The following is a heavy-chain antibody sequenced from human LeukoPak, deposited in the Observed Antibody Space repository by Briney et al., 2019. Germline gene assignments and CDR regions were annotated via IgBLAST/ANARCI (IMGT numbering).Heavy chain of an antibody. CDR1: GFTFSSYW. CDR3: AREHSTGYY. D-gene: IGHD2-8*02. Sequence: GGSLRLSCAASGFTFSSYWMHWVRQAPGKGLVWVSLISTDGSSTRYADSVKGRFTISRDNAKNSLYLQMNRLRAEDTAVYYCAREHSTGYYWGQGTLVTVSS. J-gene: IGHJ4*02. CDR2: ISTDGSST. V-gene: IGHV3-74*01.